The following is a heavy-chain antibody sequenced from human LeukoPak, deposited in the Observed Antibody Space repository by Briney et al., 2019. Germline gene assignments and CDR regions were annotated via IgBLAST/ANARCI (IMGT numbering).Heavy chain of an antibody. J-gene: IGHJ5*02. Sequence: PSETLSLTCTVSGGSISSYYWSWIRQPPGKGLEWIGYIYYFGSANYNPSLKSRVTISVDTSKNQVSLKLSSVTAADTAVYYCARDDSSSFGWFDPWGQGTLVTVSS. CDR1: GGSISSYY. CDR2: IYYFGSA. V-gene: IGHV4-59*01. CDR3: ARDDSSSFGWFDP. D-gene: IGHD6-13*01.